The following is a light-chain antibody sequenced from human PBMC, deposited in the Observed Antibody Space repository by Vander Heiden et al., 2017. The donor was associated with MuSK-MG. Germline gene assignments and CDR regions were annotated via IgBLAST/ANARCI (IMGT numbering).Light chain of an antibody. Sequence: EIVMTQSPATLSVSPGERATRPCRASQGGSSKFTWYQQKPGQAHRLRSHGASSRATGLPASFGGSGSGAVFPITISRLQSEDFAVYYCQQYNNWWTFGQGTKVEIK. CDR2: GAS. J-gene: IGKJ1*01. CDR1: QGGSSK. V-gene: IGKV3-15*01. CDR3: QQYNNWWT.